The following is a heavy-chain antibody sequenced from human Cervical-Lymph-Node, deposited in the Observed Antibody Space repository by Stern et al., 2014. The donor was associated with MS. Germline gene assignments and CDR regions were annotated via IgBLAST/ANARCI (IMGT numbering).Heavy chain of an antibody. Sequence: VQLVESGGAVVQPGRSLRLSCTASGFTFSSYGMHWVRQAPGQGPDWVTVISYDGNHKYYAASVKGRFTISRDNSKNTLHLQMNSVTPDDTAIYYCARDYEDTSMLFDHWGQGTLVTVSS. CDR3: ARDYEDTSMLFDH. CDR2: ISYDGNHK. D-gene: IGHD2-8*01. J-gene: IGHJ4*02. V-gene: IGHV3-30*03. CDR1: GFTFSSYG.